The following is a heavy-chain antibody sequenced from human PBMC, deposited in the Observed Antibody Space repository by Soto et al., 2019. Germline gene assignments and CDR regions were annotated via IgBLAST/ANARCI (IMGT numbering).Heavy chain of an antibody. CDR1: GFTVSSNY. CDR3: AKSIAAAGMGYYYYYMDV. Sequence: EVQLVEYGGGLVQPGGSLRLSCAASGFTVSSNYMSWVRQAPGKGLEWVSVIYSGGSTYYADSVKGRFTISRDNSKNTLYLQMNSLRAEDTAVYYCAKSIAAAGMGYYYYYMDVWGNVSTVTVSS. CDR2: IYSGGST. D-gene: IGHD6-13*01. J-gene: IGHJ6*03. V-gene: IGHV3-66*01.